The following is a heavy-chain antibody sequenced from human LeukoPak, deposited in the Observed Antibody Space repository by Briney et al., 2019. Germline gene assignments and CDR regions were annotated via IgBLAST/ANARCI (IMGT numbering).Heavy chain of an antibody. CDR1: GGSISSGSYY. D-gene: IGHD5-24*01. CDR3: ARVVEMATMGGYMDV. CDR2: IYTSGST. V-gene: IGHV4-61*02. J-gene: IGHJ6*03. Sequence: SQTLSLTCTVSGGSISSGSYYWSWIRQPAGKGLEWIGRIYTSGSTNYNPSLKSRVTISVDTSKNQFSLKLSSVTAADTAVYYCARVVEMATMGGYMDVWGKGTTVTVFS.